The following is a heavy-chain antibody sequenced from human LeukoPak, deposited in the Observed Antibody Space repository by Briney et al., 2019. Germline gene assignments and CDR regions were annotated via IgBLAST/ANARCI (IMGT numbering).Heavy chain of an antibody. CDR1: GYTHCLYR. D-gene: IGHD1-26*01. CDR2: ISYDGSNK. Sequence: QPGRPQRLSCAPSGYTHCLYRMHCLRQAPGKGLEWVAVISYDGSNKYYADSVKGRFTISRDNSKNTLYLQMNSLRAEDTAVYYCANDTYSGRSTCFDYWGQGNLVTVSS. V-gene: IGHV3-30*18. CDR3: ANDTYSGRSTCFDY. J-gene: IGHJ4*02.